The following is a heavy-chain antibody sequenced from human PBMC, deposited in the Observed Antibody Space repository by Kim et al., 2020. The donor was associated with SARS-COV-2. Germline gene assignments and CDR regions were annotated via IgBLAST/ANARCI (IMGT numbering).Heavy chain of an antibody. V-gene: IGHV3-48*03. CDR3: ARVGLWWGAASYYYGMDV. D-gene: IGHD6-13*01. J-gene: IGHJ6*02. Sequence: GRFTISRDNAKNSLYLQMNSLRAEDTAVYYCARVGLWWGAASYYYGMDVWGQGTTVTVSS.